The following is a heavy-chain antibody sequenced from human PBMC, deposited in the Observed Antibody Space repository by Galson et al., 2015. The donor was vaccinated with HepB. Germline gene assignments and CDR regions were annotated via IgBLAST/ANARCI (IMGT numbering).Heavy chain of an antibody. Sequence: PALVTPTQTLTLPCTFSGFSLSTSGMCVSWIRQPPGKALEWLARIDWDDDEYYTTSLKTRLTISKDTSKNQVVLTMTNMDPVDTATYYCARIRAYYDYVWGSYRPGFGMDVWGQGTTVTVSS. D-gene: IGHD3-16*02. J-gene: IGHJ6*02. V-gene: IGHV2-70*11. CDR1: GFSLSTSGMC. CDR3: ARIRAYYDYVWGSYRPGFGMDV. CDR2: IDWDDDE.